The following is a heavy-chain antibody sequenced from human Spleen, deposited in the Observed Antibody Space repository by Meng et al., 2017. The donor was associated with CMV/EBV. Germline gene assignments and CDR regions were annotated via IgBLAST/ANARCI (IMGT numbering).Heavy chain of an antibody. J-gene: IGHJ6*02. Sequence: ASVKVSCKTSGHTFTGYYFHWVRQAPGQGLEWMGWINPDTGGTNYIQRFQGRVTMTRDTSINTAYMELSRLRSDDTAVYYCARGLKGSGYSHYQYGMDVWGQGTAVTVS. CDR2: INPDTGGT. CDR3: ARGLKGSGYSHYQYGMDV. D-gene: IGHD3-3*01. CDR1: GHTFTGYY. V-gene: IGHV1-2*02.